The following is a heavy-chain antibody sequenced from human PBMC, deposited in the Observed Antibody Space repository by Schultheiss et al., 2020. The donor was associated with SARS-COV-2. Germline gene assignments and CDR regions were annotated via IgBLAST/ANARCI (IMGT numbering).Heavy chain of an antibody. J-gene: IGHJ4*02. V-gene: IGHV3-21*01. CDR3: ARERCGSFNCEGFDY. CDR1: GFTFGTYN. D-gene: IGHD3-16*01. Sequence: GGSLRLSCAASGFTFGTYNMHWVRQAPGKGLEFVASIRSSGSTIYYADSLKGRFTFSRDNAKTSLCLQMNGLRAEDTAVYYCARERCGSFNCEGFDYWGQGTLVTVSS. CDR2: IRSSGSTI.